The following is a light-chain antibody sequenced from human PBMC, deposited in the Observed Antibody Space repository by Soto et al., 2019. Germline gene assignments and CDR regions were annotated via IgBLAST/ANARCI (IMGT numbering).Light chain of an antibody. CDR2: DDS. V-gene: IGLV3-21*02. Sequence: SYELTQAPSVSVAPGQTARMTCGGDNIGTKTVHWYQQRPGQAPVLVVYDDSDRPSGIPERFSGSNSGNTATLTITRVEAGDEADFYCQVWDNRTAHVVFGGGTKLTVL. CDR1: NIGTKT. CDR3: QVWDNRTAHVV. J-gene: IGLJ2*01.